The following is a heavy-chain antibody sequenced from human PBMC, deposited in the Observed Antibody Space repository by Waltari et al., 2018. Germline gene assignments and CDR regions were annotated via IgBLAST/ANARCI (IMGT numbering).Heavy chain of an antibody. J-gene: IGHJ4*02. Sequence: EVQLGQSGAEVKKPGATVQISCKASGYTFIDYYMHLGQQAPGKGLQWMGRIDPEDGKTIYAEKFQGRVTITADRSTDTVYMELIRLTSDDTAMYYCARTTTLKSLDYWGQGTLVTVSS. D-gene: IGHD1-1*01. V-gene: IGHV1-69-2*01. CDR3: ARTTTLKSLDY. CDR1: GYTFIDYY. CDR2: IDPEDGKT.